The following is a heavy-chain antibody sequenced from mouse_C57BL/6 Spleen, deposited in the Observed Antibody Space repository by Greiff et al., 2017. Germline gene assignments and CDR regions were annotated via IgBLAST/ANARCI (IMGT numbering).Heavy chain of an antibody. D-gene: IGHD1-1*01. V-gene: IGHV1-4*01. J-gene: IGHJ2*01. CDR1: GYTFTSYT. CDR3: ASYYYGRDYFDY. CDR2: INPSSGYT. Sequence: VQLQQSGAELARPGASVKMSCKASGYTFTSYTMHWVKQRPGQGLEWIGYINPSSGYTKYNQKFKDKATLTADKSSSTAYMQLSSLTSEDSAVYYCASYYYGRDYFDYWGQGTTLTVSS.